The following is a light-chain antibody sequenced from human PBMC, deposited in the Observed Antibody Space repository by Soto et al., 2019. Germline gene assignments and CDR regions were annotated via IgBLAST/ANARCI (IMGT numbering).Light chain of an antibody. J-gene: IGKJ2*01. CDR1: QSVSSSY. CDR3: QQYGSSPPYT. V-gene: IGKV3-20*01. CDR2: GAS. Sequence: EIVLTQSPGTLSLSPGERATLSCRASQSVSSSYLAWYQQTPGQAPRLLIYGASSRATGIPDRFSGSGSGTDFTLTISRLEPEDVAVYYCQQYGSSPPYTFGQGTKLEIK.